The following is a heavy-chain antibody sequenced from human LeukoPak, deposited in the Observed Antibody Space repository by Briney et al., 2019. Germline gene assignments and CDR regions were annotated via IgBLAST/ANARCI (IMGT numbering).Heavy chain of an antibody. CDR1: GFTFSSYS. CDR2: ISSSSSYI. CDR3: ARASISSVGWLPPFDY. V-gene: IGHV3-21*01. D-gene: IGHD3-9*01. J-gene: IGHJ4*02. Sequence: GGSLRLSCAASGFTFSSYSMNWVRQAPGKGLEWVSSISSSSSYIYYADSVKGRFTISRDNAKNSLYLQMNSLRAEDTAVYYCARASISSVGWLPPFDYWGQGTLVTVSS.